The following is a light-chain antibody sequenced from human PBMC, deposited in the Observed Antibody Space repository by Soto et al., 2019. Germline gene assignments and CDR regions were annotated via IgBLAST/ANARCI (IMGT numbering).Light chain of an antibody. V-gene: IGKV1-5*03. CDR1: QGISSW. CDR2: KAS. J-gene: IGKJ1*01. Sequence: DIQMTQSPSALSASVGDRVTITCRGSQGISSWLAWYQKKPGKAPRLLIYKASSLARGVPSRFSGSGSGTEFTLTISSLQPEDVATYHCQQHTTFGQGTKVEI. CDR3: QQHTT.